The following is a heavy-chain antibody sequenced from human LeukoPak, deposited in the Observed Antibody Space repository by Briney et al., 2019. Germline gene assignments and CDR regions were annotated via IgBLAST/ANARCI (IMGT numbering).Heavy chain of an antibody. V-gene: IGHV3-74*01. J-gene: IGHJ4*02. CDR3: AGVFYDFWSGYGDY. D-gene: IGHD3-3*01. CDR2: INSDGSST. CDR1: GFTFSSYW. Sequence: GGSLRLSCAASGFTFSSYWMHWVRQAPGKGLVWVSRINSDGSSTSYADSVKGRYTISRDNSKNTLYLQMNSLRAEDTAVYYCAGVFYDFWSGYGDYWGQGTLVTVSS.